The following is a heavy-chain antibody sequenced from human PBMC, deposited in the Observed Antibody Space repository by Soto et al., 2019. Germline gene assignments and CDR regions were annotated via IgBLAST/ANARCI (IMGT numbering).Heavy chain of an antibody. Sequence: ASVKVSCKASGYTFTGYYMHWVRQAPGQGLEWMGWINPNSGGTNYAQKFQGRVTMTRDTSIGTAYMELSRLRSDDTAVYYCARDVSSTSASDYWGQGTLVTVSS. J-gene: IGHJ4*02. CDR2: INPNSGGT. CDR3: ARDVSSTSASDY. V-gene: IGHV1-2*02. CDR1: GYTFTGYY. D-gene: IGHD2-2*01.